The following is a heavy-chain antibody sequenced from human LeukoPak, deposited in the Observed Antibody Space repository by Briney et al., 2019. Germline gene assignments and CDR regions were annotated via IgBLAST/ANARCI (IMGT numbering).Heavy chain of an antibody. CDR2: IYSSGST. J-gene: IGHJ4*02. CDR3: ARGYLGSSWYAY. D-gene: IGHD6-13*01. Sequence: SETLSLTCTVSGGSISDYFWSWIRQPAGKGLEWIGRIYSSGSTLYNPSLKSRVTMSVDTSKNQFSLRLTSVTAADTAVYYCARGYLGSSWYAYWGQGTLVTVSS. V-gene: IGHV4-4*07. CDR1: GGSISDYF.